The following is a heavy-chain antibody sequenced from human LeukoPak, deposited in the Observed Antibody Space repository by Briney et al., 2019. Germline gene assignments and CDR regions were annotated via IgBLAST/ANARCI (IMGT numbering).Heavy chain of an antibody. V-gene: IGHV4-39*07. D-gene: IGHD3-10*01. CDR1: GGSISSSSYY. Sequence: SETLSLTCTVSGGSISSSSYYWGWIRQPPGKGLEWIGSIYYSGSTYYNPSLKSRVTISVDTSKNQFSLKLSSVTAADTAVYYCARDKKSLWFGDQTPNFDYWGQGTLVTVSS. CDR2: IYYSGST. J-gene: IGHJ4*02. CDR3: ARDKKSLWFGDQTPNFDY.